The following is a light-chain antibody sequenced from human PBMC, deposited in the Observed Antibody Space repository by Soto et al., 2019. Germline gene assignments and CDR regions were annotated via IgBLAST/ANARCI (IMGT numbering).Light chain of an antibody. CDR2: DVN. CDR1: SSDVGGYNY. V-gene: IGLV2-14*01. CDR3: SSYTGSSTYVV. J-gene: IGLJ2*01. Sequence: QSALTQPASVSGSPGQSITISCTGTSSDVGGYNYVSWYQQNPGKAPKLMIYDVNNRPSGVSNRFSGSKSGNTASLTISGLQDEDEADYYCSSYTGSSTYVVFGGGTKVTVL.